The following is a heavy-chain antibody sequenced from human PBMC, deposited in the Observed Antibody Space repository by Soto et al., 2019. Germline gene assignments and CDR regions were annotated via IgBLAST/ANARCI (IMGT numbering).Heavy chain of an antibody. D-gene: IGHD2-15*01. CDR2: IKQDGSEK. CDR3: AMPLFSSGGSCYSN. V-gene: IGHV3-7*05. CDR1: GFTFSSYW. J-gene: IGHJ4*02. Sequence: EVQLVESGGGLVQPGGSLRLSCAASGFTFSSYWMSWVRQAPGKGLEWVANIKQDGSEKYYVDSVKGRFTISRDNAKNSLYLQMNSLRAEDTAVYYCAMPLFSSGGSCYSNWGQGTLVTVSS.